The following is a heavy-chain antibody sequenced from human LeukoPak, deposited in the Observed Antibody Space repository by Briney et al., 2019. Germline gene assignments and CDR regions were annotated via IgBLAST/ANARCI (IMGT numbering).Heavy chain of an antibody. V-gene: IGHV3-21*04. CDR2: ISSSSSYI. D-gene: IGHD1-26*01. J-gene: IGHJ4*02. Sequence: GGSLRLSCAASGFTFSTYTMNWVRQAPGKGLEWVSSISSSSSYIYYADSVKGRFTISRDDTKNSLFLQMESLRAEDTAIYYCARDRWELLGAGHYFDYWGQGALLTVSS. CDR1: GFTFSTYT. CDR3: ARDRWELLGAGHYFDY.